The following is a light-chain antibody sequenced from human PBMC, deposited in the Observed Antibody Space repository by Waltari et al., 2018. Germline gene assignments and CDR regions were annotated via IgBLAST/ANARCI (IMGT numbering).Light chain of an antibody. CDR2: GAS. J-gene: IGKJ3*01. Sequence: EIVLTQSPGTLSLSPGERATLYCRASQSVSSSSLAWYQQKPGQAPRLLIYGASSRATGIPDRFSGSGSGTDFSLTISRLEPEDFAVYYCQQYSSLPLTFGPGTKVDLK. CDR3: QQYSSLPLT. V-gene: IGKV3-20*01. CDR1: QSVSSSS.